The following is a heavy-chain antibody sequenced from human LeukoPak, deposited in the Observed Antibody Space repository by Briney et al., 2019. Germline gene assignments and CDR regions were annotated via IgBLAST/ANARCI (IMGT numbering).Heavy chain of an antibody. D-gene: IGHD3-10*01. CDR1: GYTFTSYG. Sequence: ASVKVSCKASGYTFTSYGISWVRQAPGQGLEWMGWISAYNGNTNYAQKLQGRVTMTTDTSTSTAYMELRSPRSDDTAVYYCARDRRGYYYGSGSYFGYWGQGTLVTVSS. V-gene: IGHV1-18*01. J-gene: IGHJ4*02. CDR2: ISAYNGNT. CDR3: ARDRRGYYYGSGSYFGY.